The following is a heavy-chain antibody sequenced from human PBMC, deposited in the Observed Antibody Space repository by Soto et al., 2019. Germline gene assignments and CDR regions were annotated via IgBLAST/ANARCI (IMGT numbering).Heavy chain of an antibody. CDR3: AHEGWLLRIFDY. J-gene: IGHJ4*02. CDR2: IYWDDDK. CDR1: GFSLSTSGVG. Sequence: QITLKESGPTLVKPTQTLTLTCTFSGFSLSTSGVGVGWIRPPPGKALEWLALIYWDDDKRYSPSLKSRLTITKDTSKNQVVLTMTNMDPVDTATYYCAHEGWLLRIFDYWGQGTLVTVSS. D-gene: IGHD3-22*01. V-gene: IGHV2-5*02.